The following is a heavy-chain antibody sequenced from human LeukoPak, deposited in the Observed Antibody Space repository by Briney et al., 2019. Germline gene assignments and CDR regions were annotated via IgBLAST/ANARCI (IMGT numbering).Heavy chain of an antibody. CDR3: AIRGAYGSGKKYFDY. V-gene: IGHV3-48*01. D-gene: IGHD3-10*01. CDR1: GFTFSSYS. CDR2: ISSSSSTI. Sequence: RGSLRLSCAASGFTFSSYSMNWVRQAPGKGLEWVSYISSSSSTIYYADSVKGRFTISRDNAKNSLYLQMNSLRAEDTAVYYCAIRGAYGSGKKYFDYWGQGTLVTVSS. J-gene: IGHJ4*02.